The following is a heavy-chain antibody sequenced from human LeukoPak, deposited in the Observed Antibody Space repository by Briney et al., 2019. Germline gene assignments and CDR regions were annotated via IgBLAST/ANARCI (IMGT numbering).Heavy chain of an antibody. D-gene: IGHD3-22*01. CDR1: GFTFSSYA. V-gene: IGHV3-23*01. Sequence: PGGPLRLSCAASGFTFSSYAMSWVRQPPGKGLEWVSTISGRGGSTYYADSVKGRFTISRDNSKNTLYLQMNSLRAEDSAVYYCAKVKSSHQNYYDSSGHDAFDIWGQGTMVTVSS. CDR2: ISGRGGST. J-gene: IGHJ3*02. CDR3: AKVKSSHQNYYDSSGHDAFDI.